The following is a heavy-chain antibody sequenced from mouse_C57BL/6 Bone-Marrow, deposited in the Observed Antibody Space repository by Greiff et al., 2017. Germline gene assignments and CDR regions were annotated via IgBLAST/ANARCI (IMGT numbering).Heavy chain of an antibody. V-gene: IGHV1-12*01. CDR1: GYTFTSYY. CDR3: ARSRGKDFDY. J-gene: IGHJ2*01. D-gene: IGHD1-1*01. Sequence: QVQLQQSGAELVRPGASVKMSCKASGYTFTSYYMHWVKQTPSQGLEWIGAIYPGNGDTSYNQKFKGKATLTVDKSSSTAYMQLSSLTSEDSAVYFCARSRGKDFDYWGQGTTLTVSS. CDR2: IYPGNGDT.